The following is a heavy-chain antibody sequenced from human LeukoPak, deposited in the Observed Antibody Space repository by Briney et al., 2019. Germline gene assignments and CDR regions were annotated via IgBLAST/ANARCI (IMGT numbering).Heavy chain of an antibody. CDR3: AKGRYSGSYGGLDY. CDR1: GFIFRDFS. V-gene: IGHV3-7*03. Sequence: PGGSLRLSCSVSGFIFRDFSMSWVRQAPGKGLEWVAKMNEYGSEIFYVDSVKGRFTISRDNSKNTLYLQMNSLRAEDTAVYYCAKGRYSGSYGGLDYWGQGTLVTVSS. CDR2: MNEYGSEI. D-gene: IGHD1-26*01. J-gene: IGHJ4*02.